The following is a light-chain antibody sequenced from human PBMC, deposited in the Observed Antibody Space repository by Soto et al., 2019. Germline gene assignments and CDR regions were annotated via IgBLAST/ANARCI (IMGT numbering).Light chain of an antibody. V-gene: IGLV2-23*01. CDR1: TSDIGSYNL. CDR2: EAS. Sequence: QSALTQPASVSGSPGQSITISCTGTTSDIGSYNLVSWYQQHPGKVPKIIIYEASKRPSGAPYRFSGSKPGNTASLTISGLQAEDEADYYCCSYAGSSTWVFGTGTKVTVL. CDR3: CSYAGSSTWV. J-gene: IGLJ1*01.